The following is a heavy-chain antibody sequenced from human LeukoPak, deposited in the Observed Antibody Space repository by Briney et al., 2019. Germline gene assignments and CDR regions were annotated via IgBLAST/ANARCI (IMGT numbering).Heavy chain of an antibody. J-gene: IGHJ4*02. D-gene: IGHD6-13*01. CDR3: ATYSSSYYYFGY. Sequence: PGGSLRLSCAASGFTFSNAYMSWVRQAPGNGLEWVGRIKSETDSGTTEYAAKVKGRFTISRDESNNTLFLQMNSLNAEDAAVYYCATYSSSYYYFGYWGQGTLVTVSS. V-gene: IGHV3-15*01. CDR2: IKSETDSGTT. CDR1: GFTFSNAY.